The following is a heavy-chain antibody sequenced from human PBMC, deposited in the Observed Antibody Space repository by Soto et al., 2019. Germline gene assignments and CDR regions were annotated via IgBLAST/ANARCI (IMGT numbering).Heavy chain of an antibody. Sequence: PSETLSLTCTVSGGSISNAGYYWTWIRQTPGTRLEWTGYIYYSGSTHYKTALKNRATITVDTSKNLFSLKLNPVTPANTAMHYCARERAGGAYSRHGMDVRGQGTTDTASS. V-gene: IGHV4-31*03. CDR2: IYYSGST. CDR3: ARERAGGAYSRHGMDV. D-gene: IGHD3-16*01. CDR1: GGSISNAGYY. J-gene: IGHJ6*02.